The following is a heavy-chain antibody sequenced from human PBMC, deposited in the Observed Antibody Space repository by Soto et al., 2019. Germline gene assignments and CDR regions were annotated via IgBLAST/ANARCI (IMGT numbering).Heavy chain of an antibody. V-gene: IGHV1-18*04. D-gene: IGHD2-8*02. J-gene: IGHJ6*02. CDR1: GYSVTNDG. Sequence: ASVKVSCKASGYSVTNDGIICGRGAAGQGREGLGGISGYSGDTNYAHKFQGRVTMTTDTSTSTAYMELRSLRSEDTAVYYCAREEHCTDSSCYRYYYFHYGMDVWGQGTTVTVSS. CDR2: ISGYSGDT. CDR3: AREEHCTDSSCYRYYYFHYGMDV.